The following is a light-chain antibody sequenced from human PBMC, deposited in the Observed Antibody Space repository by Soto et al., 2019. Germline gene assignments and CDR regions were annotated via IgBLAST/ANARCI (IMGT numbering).Light chain of an antibody. V-gene: IGKV1-5*01. J-gene: IGKJ1*01. CDR1: QSVSSW. Sequence: DIQMTQSPSTLSASVGDRVTITCRASQSVSSWLAWYQQKPGKAPKLLIYTASNLDGGVPSRFSGSGSGTEFTLTISSLQPDDFATYYCQQFSSYSRTFGQGTKV. CDR3: QQFSSYSRT. CDR2: TAS.